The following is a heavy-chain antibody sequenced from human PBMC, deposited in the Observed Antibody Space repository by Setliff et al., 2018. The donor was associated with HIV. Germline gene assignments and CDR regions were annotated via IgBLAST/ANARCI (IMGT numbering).Heavy chain of an antibody. Sequence: GESLKISCEASGFIFTTYGMHWVRQAPGKGLEWVAFIRSDETNKYYSDSVKGRFTISRDTSKNTLFLQINSLRPEDTAVYYCARISVASRYSSDMDVWGKGTTVTV. CDR1: GFIFTTYG. J-gene: IGHJ6*03. D-gene: IGHD5-12*01. CDR2: IRSDETNK. CDR3: ARISVASRYSSDMDV. V-gene: IGHV3-30*02.